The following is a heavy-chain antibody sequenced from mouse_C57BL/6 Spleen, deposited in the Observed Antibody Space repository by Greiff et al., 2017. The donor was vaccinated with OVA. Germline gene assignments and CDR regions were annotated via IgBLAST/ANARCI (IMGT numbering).Heavy chain of an antibody. D-gene: IGHD2-1*01. CDR2: IYPSDSET. CDR1: GYTFTSYW. J-gene: IGHJ3*01. V-gene: IGHV1-61*01. Sequence: QVQLKESGAELVRPGSSVKLSCKASGYTFTSYWMDWVKQRPGQGLEWIGNIYPSDSETHYNQKFKDKATLTVDKSSSTAYMQLSSLTSEDSAVYYCARGSTRSWFAYWGQGTLVTVSA. CDR3: ARGSTRSWFAY.